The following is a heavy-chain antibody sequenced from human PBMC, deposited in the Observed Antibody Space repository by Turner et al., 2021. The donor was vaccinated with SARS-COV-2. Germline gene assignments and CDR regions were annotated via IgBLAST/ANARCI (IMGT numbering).Heavy chain of an antibody. V-gene: IGHV3-33*01. D-gene: IGHD1-26*01. CDR3: ATGSGSYYFSPTYYFDY. CDR1: GFTFSSYG. J-gene: IGHJ4*02. Sequence: QVQLVESGGGVVQPGRSLRLSCAASGFTFSSYGMHWVRQAPGKGLEWVAVIWYDGSNKYNADSVKGRFTISRDNSKNTLDLQMNSLRAEDTAVYYCATGSGSYYFSPTYYFDYWGQGTLVTVSS. CDR2: IWYDGSNK.